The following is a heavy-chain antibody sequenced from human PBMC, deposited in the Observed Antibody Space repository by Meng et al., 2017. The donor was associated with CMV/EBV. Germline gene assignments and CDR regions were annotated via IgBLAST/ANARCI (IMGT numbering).Heavy chain of an antibody. CDR3: ARGITMIVVVIAPNAFDI. Sequence: SWAASGFTFSDYYMNWVRQAPGKGLEWVSSISSSSTIYYADSVKGRFTVSRDNAKNSLYLQMNSLRAEDTAVYYCARGITMIVVVIAPNAFDIWGQGTMVTVSS. J-gene: IGHJ3*02. V-gene: IGHV3-69-1*02. D-gene: IGHD3-22*01. CDR1: GFTFSDYY. CDR2: ISSSSTI.